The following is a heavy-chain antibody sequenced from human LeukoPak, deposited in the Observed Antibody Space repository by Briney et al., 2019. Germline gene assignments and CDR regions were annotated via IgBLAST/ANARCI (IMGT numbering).Heavy chain of an antibody. CDR1: GFIFKSYY. CDR3: ARSTGGYDGLFDY. D-gene: IGHD5-12*01. Sequence: GGSLRLSCAASGFIFKSYYMNWVRQAPGKGLEWVSLISSSGTSIYYTDSVKGRFTISRDNAQNSLYLQMNSLRAEDTAEYYCARSTGGYDGLFDYWGQGTLVTVSS. V-gene: IGHV3-48*01. J-gene: IGHJ4*02. CDR2: ISSSGTSI.